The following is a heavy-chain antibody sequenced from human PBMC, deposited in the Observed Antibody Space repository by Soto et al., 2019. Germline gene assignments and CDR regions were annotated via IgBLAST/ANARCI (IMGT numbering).Heavy chain of an antibody. D-gene: IGHD3-22*01. V-gene: IGHV1-2*04. Sequence: ASVKVSCKASGYTFTGYYMHWVRQAPGQGLEWMGWINPNSGGTNYAQKFQGWVTMTRDTSISTAYMELSRLRSDATAVYYCARAISSGYYPFFDYWGQGTLVTVSS. CDR3: ARAISSGYYPFFDY. CDR1: GYTFTGYY. J-gene: IGHJ4*02. CDR2: INPNSGGT.